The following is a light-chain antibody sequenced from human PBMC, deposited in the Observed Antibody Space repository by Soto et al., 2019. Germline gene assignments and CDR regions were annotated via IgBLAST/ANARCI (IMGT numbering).Light chain of an antibody. V-gene: IGKV4-1*01. CDR1: QSVLYSSNNKIC. Sequence: DIVMTQSPDSLAVSLGERATINCKSSQSVLYSSNNKICLAWYQQKPGQPPKLLIYWASTRESGVPDRFSGSGSGTDFTLTISSLQAEDVAVYYCQQYYSTPHTFGQGTKLEI. CDR2: WAS. J-gene: IGKJ2*01. CDR3: QQYYSTPHT.